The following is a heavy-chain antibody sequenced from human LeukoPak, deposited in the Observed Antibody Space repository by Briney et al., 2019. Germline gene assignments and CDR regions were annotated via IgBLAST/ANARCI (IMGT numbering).Heavy chain of an antibody. V-gene: IGHV3-48*04. CDR3: ARDLWARGWFDP. J-gene: IGHJ5*02. Sequence: GGSLRLSCAASRFTFSSYSMNWVRQAPGKGLEWVSYISSSGSTIYYADSVKGRFTISRDNAKNSLYLQMNSLRAEDTAVYYCARDLWARGWFDPWGQGTLVTVSS. D-gene: IGHD2-21*01. CDR1: RFTFSSYS. CDR2: ISSSGSTI.